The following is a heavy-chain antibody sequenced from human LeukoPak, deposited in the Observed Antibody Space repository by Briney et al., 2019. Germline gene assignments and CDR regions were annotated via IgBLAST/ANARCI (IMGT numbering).Heavy chain of an antibody. Sequence: TLCLTRTVSGGSISSGDYYWSWIRQHPGKGLEWIGYIYYRGSTYYHPSLRRRVTISVDTSTNQSSLRLSSVTAADTAVYYCATRDCSGGGCYYYWGQGTL. J-gene: IGHJ4*02. D-gene: IGHD2-15*01. CDR1: GGSISSGDYY. CDR3: ATRDCSGGGCYYY. V-gene: IGHV4-31*03. CDR2: IYYRGST.